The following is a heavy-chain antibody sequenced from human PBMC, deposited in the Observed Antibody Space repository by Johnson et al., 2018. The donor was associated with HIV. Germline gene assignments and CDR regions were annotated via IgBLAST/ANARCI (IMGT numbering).Heavy chain of an antibody. Sequence: VQLVESGGALVKPGGSLRLSCAASGFTFSNAWMNWVRQAPGKGLEWVGRIKSKTDGGTIDYAAPVKDRLTISRDDSKTTLYLQMNSLKTEDTAVYYCITGGSGTIPSGAFDIWGQGTIVTVSS. CDR2: IKSKTDGGTI. CDR3: ITGGSGTIPSGAFDI. V-gene: IGHV3-15*02. D-gene: IGHD1-26*01. J-gene: IGHJ3*02. CDR1: GFTFSNAW.